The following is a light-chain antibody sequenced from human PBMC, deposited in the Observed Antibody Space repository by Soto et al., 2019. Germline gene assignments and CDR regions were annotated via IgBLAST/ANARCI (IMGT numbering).Light chain of an antibody. CDR3: MQALQTPTT. V-gene: IGKV2-28*01. J-gene: IGKJ2*01. CDR2: LGS. Sequence: DIVMTQSPISLPVTPGEPASISCRSSQSLRHSNGFNYLDWYLQKPGQSPQLLIYLGSNRASGVPDRFSGSGSGTDFTLKISRVEAEDVGVYYCMQALQTPTTFGQGTKLEIK. CDR1: QSLRHSNGFNY.